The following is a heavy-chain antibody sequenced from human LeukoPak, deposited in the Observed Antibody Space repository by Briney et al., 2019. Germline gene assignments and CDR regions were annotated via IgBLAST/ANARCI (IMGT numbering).Heavy chain of an antibody. J-gene: IGHJ6*03. CDR3: ARAGDSGDFPLGYFYYMDV. CDR1: GISFTDYY. CDR2: ISRTGHST. V-gene: IGHV3-11*01. Sequence: PGGSLRLSCEASGISFTDYYVTWIRQAPGKGQEWVSYISRTGHSTYYGDSVAGRFTISRDNAKNSLFLQMTSLRAEDTAVYYCARAGDSGDFPLGYFYYMDVWGKGTTVTVSS. D-gene: IGHD4-17*01.